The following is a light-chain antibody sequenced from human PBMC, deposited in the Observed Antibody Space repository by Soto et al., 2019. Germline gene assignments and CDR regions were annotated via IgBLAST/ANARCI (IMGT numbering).Light chain of an antibody. J-gene: IGLJ2*01. V-gene: IGLV2-23*01. Sequence: QSALTQPASVSGSPGQSITISCTGTSSDIGSYNLVSWYQQYPGKAPKLMIYENSKRPSGVSDRFSGSKSGNTASLTISGLQAEDEADYYCCSYAGGDIVFGGGTKPPS. CDR1: SSDIGSYNL. CDR2: ENS. CDR3: CSYAGGDIV.